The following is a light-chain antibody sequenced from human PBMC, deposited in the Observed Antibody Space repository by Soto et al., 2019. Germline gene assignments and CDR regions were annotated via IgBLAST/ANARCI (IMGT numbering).Light chain of an antibody. J-gene: IGLJ1*01. Sequence: QSVLTQPPSVSAAPGQKVTISCSGSSADIGNNYVSWYQHLPGTAPKLLIYETSQRPSGIPDRFSGSKSGTSATLGITGLQTGDEADYYCGTWDSSLSADVFGIWTKVTVL. CDR1: SADIGNNY. CDR3: GTWDSSLSADV. CDR2: ETS. V-gene: IGLV1-51*02.